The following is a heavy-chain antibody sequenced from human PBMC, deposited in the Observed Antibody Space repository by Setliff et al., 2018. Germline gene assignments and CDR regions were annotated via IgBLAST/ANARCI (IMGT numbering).Heavy chain of an antibody. V-gene: IGHV3-23*01. CDR2: ITGSGGGT. CDR3: ARAKGNDYSMDV. Sequence: GGSLRLSCAASGFTFSTYAMNWVRQAPGKGLEWVSSITGSGGGTYYADSVKGRFIVSRDNSKNTLYLQMNSLRVDDTAIYYCARAKGNDYSMDVWGKGTTVTVSS. J-gene: IGHJ6*03. CDR1: GFTFSTYA.